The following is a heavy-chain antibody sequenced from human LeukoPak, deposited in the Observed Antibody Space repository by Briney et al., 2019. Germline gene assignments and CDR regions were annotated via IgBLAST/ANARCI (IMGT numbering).Heavy chain of an antibody. CDR1: GYTFTSCG. Sequence: ASVKVSCKASGYTFTSCGISWVRQAPGQGLEWMGWISAYNGNTNYAQKLQGRVTMTTDTSTSTAYMELRSLRSDDTAVYYCASSKQQLVEVSYYYYYYGMDVWGQGTTVTVSS. CDR3: ASSKQQLVEVSYYYYYYGMDV. CDR2: ISAYNGNT. D-gene: IGHD6-13*01. J-gene: IGHJ6*02. V-gene: IGHV1-18*01.